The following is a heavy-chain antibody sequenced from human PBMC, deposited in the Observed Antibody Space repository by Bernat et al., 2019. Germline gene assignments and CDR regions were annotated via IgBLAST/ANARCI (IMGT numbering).Heavy chain of an antibody. J-gene: IGHJ6*02. CDR1: GFTVSSNY. V-gene: IGHV3-66*01. CDR2: IYSGGST. CDR3: AREDIVVVPAAISQVYYYYGMDV. Sequence: VQLVESGGGLVQPGGSLRLSCAASGFTVSSNYMSWVRQAPGKGLEWVSVIYSGGSTYYADSVKGRFTISRDNSKNTLYLQMNSLRAEDTAVYYCAREDIVVVPAAISQVYYYYGMDVWGQGTTVTVSS. D-gene: IGHD2-2*02.